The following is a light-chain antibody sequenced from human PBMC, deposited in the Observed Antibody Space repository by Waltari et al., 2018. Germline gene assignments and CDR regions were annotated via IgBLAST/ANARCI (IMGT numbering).Light chain of an antibody. J-gene: IGLJ1*01. CDR3: AAWDDSLTSFV. CDR2: SNN. Sequence: QSVLTQPPSVSGTPGQSVTISCSGSSANIGSNPVTWYHQLPGTAPKVLIYSNNQRPSGVPDRFAGSKSGTSASLAISGLQSEDEADYYCAAWDDSLTSFVFGSGTTVTVL. V-gene: IGLV1-44*01. CDR1: SANIGSNP.